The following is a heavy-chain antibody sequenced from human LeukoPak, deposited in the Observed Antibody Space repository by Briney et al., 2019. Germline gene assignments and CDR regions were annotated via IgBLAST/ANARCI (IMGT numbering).Heavy chain of an antibody. J-gene: IGHJ4*02. D-gene: IGHD3-10*01. CDR2: INHSGST. Sequence: PSETLSLTCAVYGGSFSVYYWSWIRQPPGNGLGWIGEINHSGSTSYNPSLKRRVAISVDTSKNQFSLQLSSVAAADTAVYYCARHGSKVYYYASPSRDPRYYFDYWGQGTLVTVSS. CDR1: GGSFSVYY. CDR3: ARHGSKVYYYASPSRDPRYYFDY. V-gene: IGHV4-34*01.